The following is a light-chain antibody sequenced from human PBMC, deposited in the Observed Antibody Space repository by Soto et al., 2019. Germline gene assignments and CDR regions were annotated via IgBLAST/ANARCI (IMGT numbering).Light chain of an antibody. Sequence: QSVLTQPPSASGSPGQSVTISCAGTSNNVGSYDYVSWYRQHPGQAPKLLIYEVTKRPSGVPDRFSGSKSGNTASLTVSGLQAEDEADYYCSSFVGVNSYVFGTGTNVTVL. CDR2: EVT. CDR1: SNNVGSYDY. V-gene: IGLV2-8*01. CDR3: SSFVGVNSYV. J-gene: IGLJ1*01.